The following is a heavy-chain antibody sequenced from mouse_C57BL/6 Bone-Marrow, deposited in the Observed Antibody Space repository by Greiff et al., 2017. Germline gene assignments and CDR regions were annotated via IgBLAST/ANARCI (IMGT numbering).Heavy chain of an antibody. D-gene: IGHD2-1*01. CDR3: ARRECYYWNYYATDY. CDR2: IYPGDGDT. Sequence: VQLQQSGPELVKPGASVKISCKASGYAFRSSWMNWVKQRPGKGLEWIGRIYPGDGDTHYNGKFKGKATLPAAKSASTAYMQLSCLTSEDSAVYFCARRECYYWNYYATDYWGQGTSGTVPS. J-gene: IGHJ4*01. V-gene: IGHV1-82*01. CDR1: GYAFRSSW.